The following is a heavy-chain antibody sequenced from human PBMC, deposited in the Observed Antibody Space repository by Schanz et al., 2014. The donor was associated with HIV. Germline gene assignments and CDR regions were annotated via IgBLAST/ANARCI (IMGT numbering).Heavy chain of an antibody. V-gene: IGHV3-30-3*01. CDR3: AKGDWAHKVTTGVDV. Sequence: QVQLVESGGGVVQPGRSLRLSCAASGFIFSSYAMHWVRQAPGKGLEWVAVISFDGSNKYYADSVKGRFTISRDNSKNTLYLQMNSLRAEDTAVYFCAKGDWAHKVTTGVDVWGQGTTVIVS. J-gene: IGHJ6*02. D-gene: IGHD4-17*01. CDR1: GFIFSSYA. CDR2: ISFDGSNK.